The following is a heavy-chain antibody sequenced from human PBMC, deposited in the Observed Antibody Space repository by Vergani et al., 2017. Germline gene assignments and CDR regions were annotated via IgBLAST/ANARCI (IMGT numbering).Heavy chain of an antibody. Sequence: EVQLVQSGAEVKKPGESLKISCKGSGYSFTSYWIGWVRQMPGKGLEWMGIIYPGDSDTRYSPSFQGQVTISADKSISTAYLQWSSLKASDNAMYYCARVDPYSSGWYHYFDYWGQGTLVTVSS. J-gene: IGHJ4*02. CDR2: IYPGDSDT. V-gene: IGHV5-51*01. CDR1: GYSFTSYW. CDR3: ARVDPYSSGWYHYFDY. D-gene: IGHD6-19*01.